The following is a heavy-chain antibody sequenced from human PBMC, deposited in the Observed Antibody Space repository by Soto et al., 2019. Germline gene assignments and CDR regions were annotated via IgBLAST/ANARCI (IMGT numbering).Heavy chain of an antibody. Sequence: SETLSLTCTVSGGSVSSGSYYWSWIRQPPGKGLEWIGYIYYSGSTNYNPSLKSRVTISVDTSKNQFSLKLSSVTAADTAVYYCARGRRYYEVLKFWYYYGMDVWGQGTTVTVSS. J-gene: IGHJ6*02. D-gene: IGHD3-22*01. CDR1: GGSVSSGSYY. V-gene: IGHV4-61*01. CDR3: ARGRRYYEVLKFWYYYGMDV. CDR2: IYYSGST.